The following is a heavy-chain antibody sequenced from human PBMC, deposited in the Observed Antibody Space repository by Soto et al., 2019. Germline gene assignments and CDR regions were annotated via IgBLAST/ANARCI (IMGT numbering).Heavy chain of an antibody. CDR1: EFTFSSSA. Sequence: EVQLLESGGGLVPPGGSLSLSCAASEFTFSSSAMSWVRQAPGKGLEWVSAISGSGDTSYYADSVKGRFTISRDNSKNTLYLQMNSLRAEDTAIYFCAKDDNTNYWGRKIYYWGQGTLVTVSS. CDR3: AKDDNTNYWGRKIYY. V-gene: IGHV3-23*01. D-gene: IGHD7-27*01. J-gene: IGHJ4*02. CDR2: ISGSGDTS.